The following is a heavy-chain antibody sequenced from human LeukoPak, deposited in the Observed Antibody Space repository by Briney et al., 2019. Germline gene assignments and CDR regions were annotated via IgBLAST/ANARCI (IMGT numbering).Heavy chain of an antibody. CDR1: GYTFINYY. V-gene: IGHV1-46*01. CDR2: INPSGGSS. CDR3: ARDGDILTGYYPFDY. Sequence: ASVKVSCKASGYTFINYYIHWVRQASGQGLEWMGTINPSGGSSNYAQKFQGRVTMTRDTSTNTVYMELSSLRSEDTAVYYCARDGDILTGYYPFDYWGQGTLVTVSS. D-gene: IGHD3-9*01. J-gene: IGHJ4*02.